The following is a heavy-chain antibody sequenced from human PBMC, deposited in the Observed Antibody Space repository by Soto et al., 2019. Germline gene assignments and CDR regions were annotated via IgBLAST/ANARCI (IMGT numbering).Heavy chain of an antibody. V-gene: IGHV5-51*01. CDR1: GYRFTTYW. Sequence: PGQALKISCRTSGYRFTTYWSAWVRQMPGKGLEWMGIIFPSDSDTRYSPSFQGQVTISADRSTSTVFLQWASLKASDTAVYFCARKDKSGYFNWFDPWGQGTLVPVSS. J-gene: IGHJ5*02. CDR2: IFPSDSDT. D-gene: IGHD3-22*01. CDR3: ARKDKSGYFNWFDP.